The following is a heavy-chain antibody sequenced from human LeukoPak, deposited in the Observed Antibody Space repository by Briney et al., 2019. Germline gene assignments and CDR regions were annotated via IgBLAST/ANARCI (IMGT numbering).Heavy chain of an antibody. CDR1: GFTFSSYG. V-gene: IGHV3-23*01. CDR3: ARDRTDYYYYYMDV. J-gene: IGHJ6*03. CDR2: ISGSGGST. Sequence: GGSLRLSCAASGFTFSSYGMSWVRQAPGKGLEWVSAISGSGGSTYYADSVKGRFTISRDNSKNMLYLQMNSLRAEDTAVYYCARDRTDYYYYYMDVWGKGTTVTISS.